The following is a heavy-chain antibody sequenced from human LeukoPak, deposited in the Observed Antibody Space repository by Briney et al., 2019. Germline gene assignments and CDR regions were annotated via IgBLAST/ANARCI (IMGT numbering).Heavy chain of an antibody. J-gene: IGHJ4*02. CDR2: ISGSGDRT. D-gene: IGHD3-10*01. CDR3: AKLLRGVVVPYFDY. V-gene: IGHV3-23*01. Sequence: GGSLRLSCAASGFTFVSNAMSWVRQAPGKGLEWVSAISGSGDRTHYADSVKGRFTVSRDTSKSTLLLQMNSLRAEDTAVYYCAKLLRGVVVPYFDYWGQGTLVTVSS. CDR1: GFTFVSNA.